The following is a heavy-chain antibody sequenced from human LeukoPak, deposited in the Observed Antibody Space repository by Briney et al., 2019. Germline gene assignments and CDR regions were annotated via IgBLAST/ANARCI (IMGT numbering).Heavy chain of an antibody. Sequence: VASVKVSCKASGYSFTDYYMHWVRQAPGQGLESMGWINPDSGGTNYPQKFQSRVTMTRDTSISTAYMELSRLRSDDTAVYYCARGGHYYSYSMDVWGKGTTVTVSS. CDR1: GYSFTDYY. J-gene: IGHJ6*03. CDR2: INPDSGGT. CDR3: ARGGHYYSYSMDV. V-gene: IGHV1-2*02.